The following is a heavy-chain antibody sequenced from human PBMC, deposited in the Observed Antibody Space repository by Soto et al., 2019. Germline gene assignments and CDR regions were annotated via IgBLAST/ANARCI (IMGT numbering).Heavy chain of an antibody. V-gene: IGHV3-30*03. Sequence: PGGSLRLSCAVSGFSFSSYGMHWVRQAPGKGLEWVAVISHDGSYENHADSVKGRFTISRDNSKSTLFLQMNSLGADDTAVYYCAYGLIPSSKSIDYWGQGTLVTVSS. CDR3: AYGLIPSSKSIDY. CDR2: ISHDGSYE. J-gene: IGHJ4*02. D-gene: IGHD4-17*01. CDR1: GFSFSSYG.